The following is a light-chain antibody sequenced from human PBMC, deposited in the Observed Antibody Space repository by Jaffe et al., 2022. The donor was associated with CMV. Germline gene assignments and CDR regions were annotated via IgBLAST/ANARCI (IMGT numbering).Light chain of an antibody. CDR3: QQYNSFSPELT. V-gene: IGKV1-5*03. CDR1: QSISTW. Sequence: DIQMTQSPSTLSASVGDRVTITCRASQSISTWLAWYQQKPGKAPKLLIYKASNLESGVPSRFSGSGSGTEFTLTVNSLQPDDFATYYCQQYNSFSPELTFGGGTKVEIK. CDR2: KAS. J-gene: IGKJ4*01.